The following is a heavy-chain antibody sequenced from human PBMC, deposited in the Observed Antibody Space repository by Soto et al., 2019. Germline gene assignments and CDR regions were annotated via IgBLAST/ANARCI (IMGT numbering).Heavy chain of an antibody. J-gene: IGHJ4*02. CDR3: ARAISAMATCDY. CDR1: GGSISSSNW. V-gene: IGHV4-4*02. CDR2: MYHSGST. Sequence: QVQLQESGPGLVKPSGTLSLTCAVSGGSISSSNWWSWVRQPPGKGLEWIGEMYHSGSTNYNPSLKRRVTISVDKSKNRFPLKLRSVTAADAGVYYCARAISAMATCDYWGQGTLVTVSS. D-gene: IGHD5-18*01.